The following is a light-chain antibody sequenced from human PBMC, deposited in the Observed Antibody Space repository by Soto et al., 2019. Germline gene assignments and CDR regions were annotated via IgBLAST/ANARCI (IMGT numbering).Light chain of an antibody. CDR3: SSYTTSNTRQIV. V-gene: IGLV2-14*03. CDR2: DVT. Sequence: QSALTQPASVPGSPGHSITISCTGTSSDVGGYNYVSWYQHHPGKAPKLIIYDVTNRPSGVSNPFSGSKSGNTASLTISGLQPEDEADYYCSSYTTSNTRQIVFGTGTKVTVL. J-gene: IGLJ1*01. CDR1: SSDVGGYNY.